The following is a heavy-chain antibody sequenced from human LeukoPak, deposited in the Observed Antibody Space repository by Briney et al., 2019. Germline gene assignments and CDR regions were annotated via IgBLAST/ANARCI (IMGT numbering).Heavy chain of an antibody. V-gene: IGHV1-46*01. Sequence: ASVKVSCKASGYTFTSYNMHWVRQAPGQGLEWMGIINPRGGSTSYAQKFQVRVTMTRDTATSTVYMELSSLRSEDTAGYYWAREVGCDSSSWGQGTLVTVSS. CDR3: AREVGCDSSS. D-gene: IGHD3-22*01. CDR1: GYTFTSYN. CDR2: INPRGGST. J-gene: IGHJ5*02.